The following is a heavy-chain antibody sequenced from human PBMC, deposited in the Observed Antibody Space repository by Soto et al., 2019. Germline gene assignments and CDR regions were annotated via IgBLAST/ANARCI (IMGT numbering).Heavy chain of an antibody. J-gene: IGHJ4*02. D-gene: IGHD1-26*01. V-gene: IGHV3-21*01. Sequence: GGSLRLSCAASGFTFSSYSMNWVRQAPGKGLEWVSSISSSSSYIYYADSVKGRFTISRDNAKNSLYLQMNSLRAEDTAVYYCARDHKWEYGVIAGWGQGTLVTVSS. CDR2: ISSSSSYI. CDR1: GFTFSSYS. CDR3: ARDHKWEYGVIAG.